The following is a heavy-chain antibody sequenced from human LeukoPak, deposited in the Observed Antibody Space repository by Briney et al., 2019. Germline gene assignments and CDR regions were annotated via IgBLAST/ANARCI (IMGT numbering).Heavy chain of an antibody. V-gene: IGHV3-48*04. J-gene: IGHJ4*02. D-gene: IGHD6-19*01. Sequence: PGGSLRLSCAASGFTFSSYSMNWVRQAPGKGLEWVSYISSSSSTIYYADSVKGRFTISRDNAKNSLYLQMNSLRAEDTAVYYCARDPGWRGYWGQGTLVTVSS. CDR3: ARDPGWRGY. CDR2: ISSSSSTI. CDR1: GFTFSSYS.